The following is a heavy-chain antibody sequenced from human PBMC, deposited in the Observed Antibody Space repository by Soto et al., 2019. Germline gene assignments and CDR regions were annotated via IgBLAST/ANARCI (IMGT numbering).Heavy chain of an antibody. CDR1: GGIISSYY. CDR3: ARGTSGSPRSNLDY. D-gene: IGHD1-26*01. V-gene: IGHV4-59*01. CDR2: IYNSGST. J-gene: IGHJ4*02. Sequence: PSETLSLTCTVSGGIISSYYWSWIRQPPGKGLEWIGYIYNSGSTNYDPSLKSRVTISVDTSKNQFSLKLTSVTAADTAIYYCARGTSGSPRSNLDYWGQGTLVTVSS.